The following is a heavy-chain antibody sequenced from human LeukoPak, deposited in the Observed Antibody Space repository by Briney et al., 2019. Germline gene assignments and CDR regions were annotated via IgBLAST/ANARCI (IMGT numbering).Heavy chain of an antibody. CDR2: ISAYNGKT. Sequence: ASVKVSCKDSGYTFTSYGIRGVGQAPGQGVEGMGWISAYNGKTNYAQTLHARLTMTPDTSTSTAYMELRSLRSDDTAVYYCALGGHYYDSSGYYYWGQGTLVTVSS. J-gene: IGHJ4*02. CDR1: GYTFTSYG. D-gene: IGHD3-22*01. V-gene: IGHV1-18*01. CDR3: ALGGHYYDSSGYYY.